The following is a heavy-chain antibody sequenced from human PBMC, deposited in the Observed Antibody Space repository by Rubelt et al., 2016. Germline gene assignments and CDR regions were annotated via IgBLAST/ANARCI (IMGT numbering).Heavy chain of an antibody. J-gene: IGHJ4*02. Sequence: QVQLQESGPGLVKPSETLSLTCTVSGGSISTYYWSWIRQPPGKGLEWIGYVYNSGSSDYYPSLKSRVTISIDTSRTQFSLNWTPVTAADTAVYYCARVTPYHTYCSGGMCHLDSWGPGTLVTVSS. V-gene: IGHV4-59*01. D-gene: IGHD2-15*01. CDR3: ARVTPYHTYCSGGMCHLDS. CDR1: GGSISTYY. CDR2: VYNSGSS.